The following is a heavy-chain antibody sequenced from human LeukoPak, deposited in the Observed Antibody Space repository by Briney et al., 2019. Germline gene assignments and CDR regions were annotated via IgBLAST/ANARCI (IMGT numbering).Heavy chain of an antibody. CDR3: AGDHYLALKD. J-gene: IGHJ4*01. CDR1: SGSFSGYY. D-gene: IGHD1-14*01. V-gene: IGHV4-34*01. Sequence: SETLSLTCAVYSGSFSGYYWSWIRQPPGKGLEWIGEVSPSGSTTYNPSLKTRVTISTDTSKNQFSLKLNSVTAADTAVYYCAGDHYLALKDWGHGMLVTVSS. CDR2: VSPSGST.